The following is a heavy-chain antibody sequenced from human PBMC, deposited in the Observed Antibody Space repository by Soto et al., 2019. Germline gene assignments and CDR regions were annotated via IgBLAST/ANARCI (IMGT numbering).Heavy chain of an antibody. V-gene: IGHV4-39*01. J-gene: IGHJ2*01. CDR2: IYYTGYT. D-gene: IGHD5-18*01. CDR3: ARSAIATHWFFDL. CDR1: GGPISSSSYY. Sequence: PSESLSLTCTVSGGPISSSSYYWGWILQAPGKGLEWLATIYYTGYTYHNPSLKSHVTISVDTSKNQFSLKLTSVTAADTALYYCARSAIATHWFFDLWGRGTLVTVSS.